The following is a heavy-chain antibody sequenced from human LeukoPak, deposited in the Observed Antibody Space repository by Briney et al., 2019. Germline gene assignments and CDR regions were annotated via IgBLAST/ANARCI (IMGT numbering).Heavy chain of an antibody. CDR2: IIPIFGTA. Sequence: SVKVSCKASGGTFSSYAISWVRQAPGQGLEWMGRIIPIFGTANYAQKFQGRVSITTDESTSTAYIELSSLRSEDTAVYYCARDVSGYDPDTRFDYWGQGTLVTVSS. V-gene: IGHV1-69*05. CDR1: GGTFSSYA. D-gene: IGHD5-12*01. CDR3: ARDVSGYDPDTRFDY. J-gene: IGHJ4*02.